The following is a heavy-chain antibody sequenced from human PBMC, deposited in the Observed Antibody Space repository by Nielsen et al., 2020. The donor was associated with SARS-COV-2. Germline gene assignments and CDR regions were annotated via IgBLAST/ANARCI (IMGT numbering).Heavy chain of an antibody. D-gene: IGHD4-23*01. J-gene: IGHJ4*02. Sequence: GESLKISCAASGFTFSSYGISWVRQAPGQGLEWMGWISAYNGNTNYAQKLQGRVTMTTDTSTSTAYMELRSLRSDDTAVYYCASGRYGGNSYQFDYWGQGTLVTVSS. V-gene: IGHV1-18*01. CDR3: ASGRYGGNSYQFDY. CDR2: ISAYNGNT. CDR1: GFTFSSYG.